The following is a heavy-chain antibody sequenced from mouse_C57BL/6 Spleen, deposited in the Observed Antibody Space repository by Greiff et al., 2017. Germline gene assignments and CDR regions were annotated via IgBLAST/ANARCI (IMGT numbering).Heavy chain of an antibody. CDR2: ISNDGSN. CDR3: ARGGLLDLAY. Sequence: EVHLVESGPGLVKPSQSLSLTCSVSGYSFTSGYYWYWNRQFPGNKLEWMGYISNDGSNNYNPSLKNRITITRNTSKNQFCLMLNALTTEDTAAYCCARGGLLDLAYWGQGTLVTVSA. V-gene: IGHV3-6*01. CDR1: GYSFTSGYY. D-gene: IGHD2-10*01. J-gene: IGHJ3*01.